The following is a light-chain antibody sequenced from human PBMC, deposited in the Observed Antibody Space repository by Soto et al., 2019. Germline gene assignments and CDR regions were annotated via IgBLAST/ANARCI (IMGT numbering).Light chain of an antibody. J-gene: IGLJ1*01. Sequence: QSALTQPASVSGSPGQSITISCTGSSSDVGGYNYVSWYQQHPGKAPKLMIFEVRDRPSGVSTRFSGSKSGNTAFLTISGLQAEDEADYYCNSQTSSGIRVFGTGTKVTVL. V-gene: IGLV2-14*03. CDR2: EVR. CDR1: SSDVGGYNY. CDR3: NSQTSSGIRV.